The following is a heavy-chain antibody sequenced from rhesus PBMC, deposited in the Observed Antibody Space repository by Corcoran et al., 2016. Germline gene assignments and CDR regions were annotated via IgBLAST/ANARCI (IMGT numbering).Heavy chain of an antibody. Sequence: QLQLQESGPGLVKPSETLSVTCAVSGGSISSSYWSWTRQAPGKGLEWIGYIYGSGSSTNYNPSLKSRVTLSVDTSKNQLSLKLSSVTAADTAVYYCASDTPYGSSPNRFDYWGQGVLVTVSS. CDR2: IYGSGSST. J-gene: IGHJ4*01. CDR3: ASDTPYGSSPNRFDY. D-gene: IGHD4-29*01. V-gene: IGHV4-169*02. CDR1: GGSISSSY.